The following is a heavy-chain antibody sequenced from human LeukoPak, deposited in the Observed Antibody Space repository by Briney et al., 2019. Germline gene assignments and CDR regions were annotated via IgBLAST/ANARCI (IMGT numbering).Heavy chain of an antibody. J-gene: IGHJ4*02. CDR3: ARALSQWLPVDY. D-gene: IGHD3-22*01. V-gene: IGHV1-69*04. CDR2: IIPILGIA. Sequence: SVKLSCKASGGTFTSYAISWVRQAPGQGLEWMGRIIPILGIANYAQKFQGRVTITADKSTSTAYMELSSLRSEDTAVYYCARALSQWLPVDYWGQGTLVTVSS. CDR1: GGTFTSYA.